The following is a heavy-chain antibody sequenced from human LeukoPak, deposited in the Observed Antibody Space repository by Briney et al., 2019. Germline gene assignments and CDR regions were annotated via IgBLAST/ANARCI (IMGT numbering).Heavy chain of an antibody. CDR2: IKEDGTET. J-gene: IGHJ4*02. Sequence: GVSLRLSRAASGFMFSRNWMSWVRLAPGKGLEWVANIKEDGTETYYVDSVKGRFTISRDNAKNSLYLQMNSLRVEDTAVYYCAKEGRSLQTYWGQGTLVTVSS. CDR1: GFMFSRNW. V-gene: IGHV3-7*03. D-gene: IGHD5-24*01. CDR3: AKEGRSLQTY.